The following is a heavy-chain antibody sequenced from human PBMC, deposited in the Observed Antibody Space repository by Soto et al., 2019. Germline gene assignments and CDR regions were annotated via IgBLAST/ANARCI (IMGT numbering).Heavy chain of an antibody. CDR2: VRNKPNSYTT. V-gene: IGHV3-72*01. CDR3: ASSWGDHRYFDY. D-gene: IGHD2-21*02. Sequence: EVQLVESGGGLVQPGGSLRLSCAASGFTFSDHYMDWVRQAPGKGLEWVGRVRNKPNSYTTEYAASVKDRCTISRDDSKNSLFLQMNSLQPEDTAVYYCASSWGDHRYFDYWCQGALVTVSP. J-gene: IGHJ4*02. CDR1: GFTFSDHY.